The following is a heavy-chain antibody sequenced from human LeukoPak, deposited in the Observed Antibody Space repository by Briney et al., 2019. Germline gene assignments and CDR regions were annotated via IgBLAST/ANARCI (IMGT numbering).Heavy chain of an antibody. D-gene: IGHD3-10*01. V-gene: IGHV4-34*01. Sequence: SETLSLTCAVYGWSFSGYYWSWICQPPGKGLEWIGEINHSGSTNYNPSLKSRVTISVDTSKNQYSLKLSSVTAADTAVYYCAIGSAVNTYYYGSGSYVVDYWGQGTLVTVSS. CDR2: INHSGST. J-gene: IGHJ4*02. CDR3: AIGSAVNTYYYGSGSYVVDY. CDR1: GWSFSGYY.